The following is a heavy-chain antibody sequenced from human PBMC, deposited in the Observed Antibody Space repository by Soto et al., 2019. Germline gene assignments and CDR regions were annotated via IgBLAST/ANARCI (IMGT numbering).Heavy chain of an antibody. CDR2: MNPNRGNT. Sequence: ASVKVSCKASGYTFTSYDINWVRQATGQGLEWMGWMNPNRGNTGYAQKFQGRVTMTRNTSISTAYMELSSLRSEDTAVYYCARGRDYYGSGRLADVWGQGTTVTVSS. CDR1: GYTFTSYD. CDR3: ARGRDYYGSGRLADV. J-gene: IGHJ6*02. V-gene: IGHV1-8*01. D-gene: IGHD3-10*01.